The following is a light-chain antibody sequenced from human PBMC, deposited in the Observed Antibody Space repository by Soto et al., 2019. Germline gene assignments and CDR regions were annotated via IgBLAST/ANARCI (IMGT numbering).Light chain of an antibody. CDR1: QAIRSD. V-gene: IGKV1-6*01. J-gene: IGKJ4*01. CDR2: AAS. Sequence: IQMTQSPSSLSATVGARVTITCRASQAIRSDLGWYQQKPGEAPKLLITAASRLQSGVPSRFSGSGSGTEFTLTISSLQPEDFATYYCLQHSNYPLPFGGGTQIQIE. CDR3: LQHSNYPLP.